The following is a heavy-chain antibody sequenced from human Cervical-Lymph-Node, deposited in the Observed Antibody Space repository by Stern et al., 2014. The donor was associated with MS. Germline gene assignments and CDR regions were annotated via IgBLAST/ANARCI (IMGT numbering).Heavy chain of an antibody. Sequence: QVTLRESGPALVKPTQTLTLTCAFSGFSLDITGMGVSWIRQPPGKALEWLALLDWDDDKYYSTYLKTRLTVSKDTSKNQVVLTMTNVDPVDTATYYCARTLAATGTAYFYAMDVWGQGTTVTVSS. CDR3: ARTLAATGTAYFYAMDV. J-gene: IGHJ6*02. CDR1: GFSLDITGMG. V-gene: IGHV2-70*01. D-gene: IGHD6-13*01. CDR2: LDWDDDK.